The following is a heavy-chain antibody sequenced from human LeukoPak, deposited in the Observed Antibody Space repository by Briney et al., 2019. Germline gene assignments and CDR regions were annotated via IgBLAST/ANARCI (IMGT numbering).Heavy chain of an antibody. Sequence: GGSLRLSCAGSGFTSSNYWMSWVRQAPGKGLERVASIKEDGSEKYYVDSVRGRFTISRDNARNSVYLQMNSLRGEDTAVYYCTKDERVFHHYYYMDVWGKGTTVTVSS. CDR1: GFTSSNYW. V-gene: IGHV3-7*01. CDR3: TKDERVFHHYYYMDV. J-gene: IGHJ6*03. CDR2: IKEDGSEK. D-gene: IGHD2-21*01.